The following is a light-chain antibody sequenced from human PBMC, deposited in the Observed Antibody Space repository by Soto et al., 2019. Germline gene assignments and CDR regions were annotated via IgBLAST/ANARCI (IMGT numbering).Light chain of an antibody. CDR2: AAT. CDR3: QQSYSSPLT. V-gene: IGKV1-39*01. J-gene: IGKJ4*01. Sequence: DIQMTQSPSSLSASVGDRVTITCRASQTISRYLNWYQQKPGKAPKLLIYAATSLHSGVPSRFSGSGSGTDFILTISSLQPEDFATYYCQQSYSSPLTFGGGAKVEIK. CDR1: QTISRY.